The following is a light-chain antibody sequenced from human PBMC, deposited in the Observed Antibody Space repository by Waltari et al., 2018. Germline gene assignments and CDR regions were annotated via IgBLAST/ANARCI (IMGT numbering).Light chain of an antibody. Sequence: QSALTQPASVSGSPGQSITISCTGFNSNVGRYNLVSWYQKHPGKAPKRLIYEGNRRPSGVSNRLSGAKSDNTACLTLSGLQAEDEADYYCCSNVGSSVFFGGGTKLTVL. J-gene: IGLJ2*01. CDR2: EGN. V-gene: IGLV2-23*03. CDR1: NSNVGRYNL. CDR3: CSNVGSSVF.